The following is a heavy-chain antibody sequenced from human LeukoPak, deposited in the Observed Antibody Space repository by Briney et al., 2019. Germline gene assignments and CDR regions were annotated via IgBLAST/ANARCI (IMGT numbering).Heavy chain of an antibody. D-gene: IGHD6-6*01. CDR3: ARAWSIAAPSCVDV. CDR2: IKQDGSEE. J-gene: IGHJ6*04. V-gene: IGHV3-7*01. Sequence: PGGSLRLSCAASGFTFSSYWMSWVRQAPGKGLKWVANIKQDGSEEYYVDSVKGRFTISRDNAKNSLYLQMNSLRAEDTAVYYCARAWSIAAPSCVDVWGKGTTVTVSS. CDR1: GFTFSSYW.